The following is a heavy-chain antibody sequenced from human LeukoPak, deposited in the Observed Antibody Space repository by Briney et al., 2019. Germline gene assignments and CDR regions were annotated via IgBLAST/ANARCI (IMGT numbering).Heavy chain of an antibody. D-gene: IGHD2-15*01. J-gene: IGHJ4*02. CDR1: GGSFSGYY. Sequence: SETLSLTCAVYGGSFSGYYWSWIRQPPGKRLEWIGEINHSGSTNYNPSLKSRVTISVDTSKNQFSLKLSSVTAADTAVYYCARGRLVVVAAGPLRYWGQGTLVTVSS. CDR2: INHSGST. V-gene: IGHV4-34*01. CDR3: ARGRLVVVAAGPLRY.